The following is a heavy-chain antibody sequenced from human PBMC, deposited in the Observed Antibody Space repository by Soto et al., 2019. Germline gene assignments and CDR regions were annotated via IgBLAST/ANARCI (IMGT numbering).Heavy chain of an antibody. CDR2: IYYSGST. J-gene: IGHJ4*02. Sequence: PSETLSLTCTVSGDSITSYYWSWIRQPPGKGLEWIGYIYYSGSTYYNPSLKSRVTISVDTSKNQFSLKLSSVTAADTAVYYCARFYGSGSTTFDYWGQGTLVTVSS. D-gene: IGHD3-10*01. CDR3: ARFYGSGSTTFDY. V-gene: IGHV4-30-4*01. CDR1: GDSITSYY.